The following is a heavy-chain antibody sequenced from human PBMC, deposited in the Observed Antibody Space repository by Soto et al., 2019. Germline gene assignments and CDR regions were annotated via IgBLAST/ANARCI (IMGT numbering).Heavy chain of an antibody. CDR3: ARDPGRKESPGYFDF. CDR2: IDPKSGGT. V-gene: IGHV1-2*04. J-gene: IGHJ2*01. Sequence: QVQLVQSGAEVKKPGASVKVSCKASGYTFTDYYIHWVRQAPGQGLEWMGWIDPKSGGTHNAQKFQGWVTMTRDTSIAKFYKDRSRLTSDDTAVYYCARDPGRKESPGYFDFWGRGTLVTVSS. CDR1: GYTFTDYY.